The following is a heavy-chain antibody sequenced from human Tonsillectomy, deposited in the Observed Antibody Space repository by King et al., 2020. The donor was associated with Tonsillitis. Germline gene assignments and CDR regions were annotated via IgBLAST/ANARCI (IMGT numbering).Heavy chain of an antibody. Sequence: VQLVESGGGVVQPGGSLRLSCAASGFTFRSYGMHWVRQAPGKGLEWVAFIWYDGSDQYYLDSVKGRFTISRDNSKNTLYLQMNSLRDEDTAVYYCAKVGNQGYCTTSSCFGYYFDSWGQGTLVTVSS. CDR3: AKVGNQGYCTTSSCFGYYFDS. CDR2: IWYDGSDQ. V-gene: IGHV3-30*02. D-gene: IGHD2-8*01. CDR1: GFTFRSYG. J-gene: IGHJ4*02.